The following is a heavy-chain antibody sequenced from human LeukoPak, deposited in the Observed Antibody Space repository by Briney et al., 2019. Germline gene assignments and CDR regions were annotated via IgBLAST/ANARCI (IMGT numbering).Heavy chain of an antibody. J-gene: IGHJ5*02. CDR2: SSSIGGRT. D-gene: IGHD3-16*01. Sequence: GGSLRLSCAASGFTFSSHGMNWVRQAPGKGLEWVSGSSSIGGRTYYADSVKGRFTVTRDNSRNTLYLQMNSLRAEDTGVYYCAMGASFDPWGQGTLVTVSS. CDR1: GFTFSSHG. V-gene: IGHV3-23*01. CDR3: AMGASFDP.